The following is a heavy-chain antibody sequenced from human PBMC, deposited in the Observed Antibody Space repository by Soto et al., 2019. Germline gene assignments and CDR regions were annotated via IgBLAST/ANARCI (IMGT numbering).Heavy chain of an antibody. J-gene: IGHJ4*02. CDR3: ARAPTEYIWGSYLRYFEY. V-gene: IGHV3-23*01. CDR1: GFPFSNYA. D-gene: IGHD3-16*02. CDR2: ISGNTGHA. Sequence: EVQMLESGGGLVQPGGSLRLSCAASGFPFSNYAMTWVRQAPRKVLEWVSGISGNTGHAFYADSVEGRFTISRDNSKNTLYLQMDNLRAEDTAVYYCARAPTEYIWGSYLRYFEYWGRGTLVTVSS.